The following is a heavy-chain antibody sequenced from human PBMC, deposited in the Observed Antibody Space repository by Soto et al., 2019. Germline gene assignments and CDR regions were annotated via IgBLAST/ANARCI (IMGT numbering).Heavy chain of an antibody. CDR3: ARQDVVVTLGGFDY. J-gene: IGHJ4*02. CDR1: GGSISSYY. CDR2: IYYSGST. V-gene: IGHV4-59*08. D-gene: IGHD2-21*02. Sequence: SETLSLTCTVSGGSISSYYWSWIRQPPGKGLEWIGYIYYSGSTNYNPSLKSRVTVSVDTSKNQFSLKLSSVTAADTAVYYCARQDVVVTLGGFDYWGQGTLVTVS.